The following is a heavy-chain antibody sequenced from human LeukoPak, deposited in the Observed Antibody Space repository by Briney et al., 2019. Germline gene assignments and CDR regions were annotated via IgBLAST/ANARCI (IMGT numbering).Heavy chain of an antibody. J-gene: IGHJ4*02. CDR1: GGTFSSYA. V-gene: IGHV1-69*13. CDR3: ARSGYSYGRKGASFEY. Sequence: SVKVSCKASGGTFSSYAISWVRQAPGQGLEWMGGIIPIFGTANYAQKFQGRVTITADESTSTAYMELSSLRSEDTAVYYCARSGYSYGRKGASFEYWGQGTLVTVSS. D-gene: IGHD5-18*01. CDR2: IIPIFGTA.